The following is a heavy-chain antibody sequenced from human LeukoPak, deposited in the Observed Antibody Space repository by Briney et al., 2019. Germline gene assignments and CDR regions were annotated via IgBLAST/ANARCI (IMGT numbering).Heavy chain of an antibody. CDR2: IYTSGST. J-gene: IGHJ4*02. Sequence: SQTLSLTCTVSGGSISSGSYYWSWIRQPAGKGLEWIGRIYTSGSTNYNPSLKSRVTISVDTSKNQFSLKLSSVTAADTAVYYCAREACYYDSSGYYDYWGQGTLVTVSS. CDR3: AREACYYDSSGYYDY. D-gene: IGHD3-22*01. CDR1: GGSISSGSYY. V-gene: IGHV4-61*02.